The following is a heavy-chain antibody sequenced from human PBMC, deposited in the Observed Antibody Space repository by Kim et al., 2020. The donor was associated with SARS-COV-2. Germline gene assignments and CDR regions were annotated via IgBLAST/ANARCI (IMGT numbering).Heavy chain of an antibody. J-gene: IGHJ5*02. CDR1: GFTFSIYA. D-gene: IGHD3-10*01. Sequence: GGSLRLSCAASGFTFSIYAMSWVRQAPGKGLEWVSGISGSGDSTDYADSVKGRFSISRDNSKSKLYLEINSLRAEDTAVYYCVKGVVTMVRGVIMGPNWFDPWGQGTLVTVSS. V-gene: IGHV3-23*01. CDR3: VKGVVTMVRGVIMGPNWFDP. CDR2: ISGSGDST.